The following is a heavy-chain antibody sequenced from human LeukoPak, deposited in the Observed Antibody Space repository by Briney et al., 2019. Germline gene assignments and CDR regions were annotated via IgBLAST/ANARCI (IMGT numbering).Heavy chain of an antibody. Sequence: GASVKVSCKASGYTFTGYYMHWVRQAPGQGLEWMGRINPNSGGTNYAQKFQGRVTMTRDTSISTAYMELSRLRSEDTAVYYCAREGSGSSWYGELDYWGQGTLVTVSS. CDR3: AREGSGSSWYGELDY. D-gene: IGHD6-13*01. V-gene: IGHV1-2*06. J-gene: IGHJ4*02. CDR2: INPNSGGT. CDR1: GYTFTGYY.